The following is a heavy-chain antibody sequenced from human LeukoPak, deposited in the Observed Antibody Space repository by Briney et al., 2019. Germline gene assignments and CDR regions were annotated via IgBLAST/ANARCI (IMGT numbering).Heavy chain of an antibody. CDR3: AGVAPGDFWSGYYFDYYYGMDV. Sequence: ASVKVSCKASGYTFTSYGISWVRQAPGQGLEWMGWISAYNGNTNYAQKLQGRVTMTTDTSTSTAYMELRSLRSDDTAVYHCAGVAPGDFWSGYYFDYYYGMDVWGQGTTVTVSS. V-gene: IGHV1-18*01. J-gene: IGHJ6*02. D-gene: IGHD3-3*01. CDR1: GYTFTSYG. CDR2: ISAYNGNT.